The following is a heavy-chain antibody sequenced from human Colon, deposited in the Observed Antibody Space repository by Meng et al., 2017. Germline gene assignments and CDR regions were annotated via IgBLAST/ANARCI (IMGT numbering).Heavy chain of an antibody. D-gene: IGHD4-17*01. CDR2: VYWDDDK. J-gene: IGHJ4*02. CDR3: AHRTTVTHVDY. Sequence: QITVKESGPMVEKPTQTLTLTCTLSGFSLTTNGVGVGWIRQPPGKALEWLALVYWDDDKRYSPSLKSRLTITRDTSKNQVVLTMTNMDPVDTATYYCAHRTTVTHVDYWGQGTLVTVSS. CDR1: GFSLTTNGVG. V-gene: IGHV2-5*02.